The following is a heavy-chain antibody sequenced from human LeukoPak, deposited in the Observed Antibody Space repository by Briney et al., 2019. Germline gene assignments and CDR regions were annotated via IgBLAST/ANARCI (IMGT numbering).Heavy chain of an antibody. J-gene: IGHJ4*02. CDR1: GGSISSSNW. CDR3: ARVQYSSGWTPEPNIDY. Sequence: PSETLSLTCAVSGGSISSSNWWSWVRQPPGKGLEWIGEIYHSGSTNYNPSLKSRVTISVDKSKNQFSLKLSSVTAADTAVYYCARVQYSSGWTPEPNIDYWGQGTLVTVSS. V-gene: IGHV4-4*02. CDR2: IYHSGST. D-gene: IGHD6-19*01.